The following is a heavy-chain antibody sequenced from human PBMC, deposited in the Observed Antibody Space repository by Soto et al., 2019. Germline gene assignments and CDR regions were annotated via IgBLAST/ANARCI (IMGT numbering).Heavy chain of an antibody. V-gene: IGHV4-61*01. CDR1: GGSVSSGSYY. CDR3: ARDWEHVDTAMVTGVGGWYYYGMDV. J-gene: IGHJ6*02. CDR2: IYYSGST. D-gene: IGHD5-18*01. Sequence: KPSETLSLTCTVSGGSVSSGSYYWSWIRQPPGKGLEWIGYIYYSGSTNYNPSLKSRVTISVDTSKNQFSLKLSSVTAADTAVYYCARDWEHVDTAMVTGVGGWYYYGMDVWGQGTTVTVSS.